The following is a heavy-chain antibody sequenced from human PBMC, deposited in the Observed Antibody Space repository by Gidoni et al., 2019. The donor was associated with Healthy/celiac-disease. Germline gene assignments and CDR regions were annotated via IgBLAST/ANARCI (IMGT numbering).Heavy chain of an antibody. V-gene: IGHV3-30*18. D-gene: IGHD6-19*01. CDR1: GFTFSSYG. CDR3: AKGPQYSSGWYLGAFDI. Sequence: QVQLVESGGGVVQHGRSLRLYCAASGFTFSSYGMHWVRQAPGKGLEWVAGISDDGSNKYYADSVKGRFTISRDNSKNTLYLQMNSLRAEDTAVYYCAKGPQYSSGWYLGAFDIWGQGTMVTVSS. CDR2: ISDDGSNK. J-gene: IGHJ3*02.